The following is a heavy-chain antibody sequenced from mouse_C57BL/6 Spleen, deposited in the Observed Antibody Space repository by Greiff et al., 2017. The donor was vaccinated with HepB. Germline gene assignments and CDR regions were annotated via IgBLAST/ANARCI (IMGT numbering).Heavy chain of an antibody. CDR3: ARPNRDYGSSDPWFAY. D-gene: IGHD1-1*01. J-gene: IGHJ3*01. V-gene: IGHV1-42*01. Sequence: VQLQQSGPELVKPGASVKISCKASGYSFTGYYMNWVKQSPEKSLEWIGEINPSTGGTTYNQKFKAKATLTVDKSSSTAYMQLKSLTSEDSAVYYCARPNRDYGSSDPWFAYGGQGTLVTGSA. CDR1: GYSFTGYY. CDR2: INPSTGGT.